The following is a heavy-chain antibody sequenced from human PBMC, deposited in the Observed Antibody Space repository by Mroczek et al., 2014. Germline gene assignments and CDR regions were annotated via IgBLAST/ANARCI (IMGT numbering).Heavy chain of an antibody. V-gene: IGHV3-66*02. CDR3: ARGSSSWYEGPYFDY. J-gene: IGHJ4*02. D-gene: IGHD6-13*01. CDR1: GFTVSSNY. CDR2: IYSGGST. Sequence: EVQLVESGGGLVQPGGSLRLSCAASGFTVSSNYMSWVRQAPGKGLEWVSVIYSGGSTYYADSVKGRFTISRDNSKNTLYLQMNSLRAEDTAVYYCARGSSSWYEGPYFDYWGQGTLVTVSS.